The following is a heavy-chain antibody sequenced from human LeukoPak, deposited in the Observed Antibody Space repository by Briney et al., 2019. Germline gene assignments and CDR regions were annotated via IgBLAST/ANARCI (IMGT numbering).Heavy chain of an antibody. V-gene: IGHV4-39*07. Sequence: SETLSLTCTVSGGSISSSSYYWGWIRQPPGKGLEWIGSIYYSGSTYYNPSLKSRVTISVDTSKTQFSLKLSSVTAADTAVYYCARDFYYDSSGIRGFDYWGQGTLVTVSS. D-gene: IGHD3-22*01. CDR1: GGSISSSSYY. CDR2: IYYSGST. CDR3: ARDFYYDSSGIRGFDY. J-gene: IGHJ4*02.